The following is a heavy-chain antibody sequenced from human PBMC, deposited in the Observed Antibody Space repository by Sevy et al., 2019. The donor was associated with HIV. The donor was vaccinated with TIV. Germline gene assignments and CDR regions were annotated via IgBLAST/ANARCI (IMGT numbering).Heavy chain of an antibody. D-gene: IGHD3-10*01. V-gene: IGHV3-23*01. J-gene: IGHJ5*02. Sequence: GGSLRLSCAASGFTFSSYAMSWVRQAPGKGLEWVSAISGSGGSTYYADSVKGRFTISRDKSKNTLYLQMNSLRAEDTAVYYCAKAPIPYYYGAGSYGQAGFDPWGQGTLVTVSS. CDR2: ISGSGGST. CDR1: GFTFSSYA. CDR3: AKAPIPYYYGAGSYGQAGFDP.